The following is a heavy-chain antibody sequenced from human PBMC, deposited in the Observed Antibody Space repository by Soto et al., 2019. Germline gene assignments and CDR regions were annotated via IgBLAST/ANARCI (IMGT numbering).Heavy chain of an antibody. D-gene: IGHD6-13*01. V-gene: IGHV1-18*04. CDR3: ASTIAAAGEFDY. CDR1: GYTFTSYG. Sequence: RASVKVSCKASGYTFTSYGISWVRQAPGQGLEWMGWISAYNGNTNYAQKLQGRVTMTTDTSTSTAYMELRSLRSDDTAVYYCASTIAAAGEFDYWGQGTLVTVSS. CDR2: ISAYNGNT. J-gene: IGHJ4*02.